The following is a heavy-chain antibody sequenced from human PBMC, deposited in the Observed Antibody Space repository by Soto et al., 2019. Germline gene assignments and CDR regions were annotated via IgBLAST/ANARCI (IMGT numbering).Heavy chain of an antibody. J-gene: IGHJ4*02. CDR3: ARASAYTAADFDY. CDR2: IFYSGNT. CDR1: GGSIRSGDYY. D-gene: IGHD2-15*01. Sequence: SETLSLTCTVSGGSIRSGDYYWCWIRQPPGQGLEWIGNIFYSGNTHYNPALSSRLSISLDTSKNQFSLKLTSVTVADTAVYYCARASAYTAADFDYWGQGTLVT. V-gene: IGHV4-30-4*01.